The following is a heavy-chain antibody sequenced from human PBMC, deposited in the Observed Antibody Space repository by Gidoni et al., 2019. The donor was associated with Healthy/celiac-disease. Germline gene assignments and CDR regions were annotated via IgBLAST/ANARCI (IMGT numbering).Heavy chain of an antibody. D-gene: IGHD3-10*01. Sequence: QVQLVESGGGVVQPGRSLRLFCAAPGFTFSSYAMHWFRQAPGKGLEWVAVISYDGSNKYYADSVKGRFTISRDNSKNTLYLQMNSRRAEDTAVYYCARARNYYGSGIGGWGQGTLVTVSS. CDR2: ISYDGSNK. CDR3: ARARNYYGSGIGG. V-gene: IGHV3-30-3*01. CDR1: GFTFSSYA. J-gene: IGHJ4*02.